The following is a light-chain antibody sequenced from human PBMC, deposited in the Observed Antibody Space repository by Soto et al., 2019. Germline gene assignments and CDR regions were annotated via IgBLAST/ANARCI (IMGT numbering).Light chain of an antibody. CDR1: MRDVGAYNL. CDR3: NSQTSSGIRV. CDR2: EVR. Sequence: QSALTQPASVSGSAGQSITISCSGTMRDVGAYNLVSWYQQHPGTAPKLIIYEVRNRPSGISSRFSGSRSGNTASLTISGLQAEDEADYYCNSQTSSGIRVFGTGTKLTVL. J-gene: IGLJ1*01. V-gene: IGLV2-14*01.